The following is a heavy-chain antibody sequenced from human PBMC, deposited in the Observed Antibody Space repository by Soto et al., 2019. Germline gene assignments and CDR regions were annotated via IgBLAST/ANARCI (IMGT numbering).Heavy chain of an antibody. CDR1: GVTFSSYA. Sequence: QVQLVQSGAEVKKPAFSVKVSCKASGVTFSSYAISWVRQAPGQGLEWLGGIIPIFGTANYAQKFQGRVTITEDESTRPAYMELSSLRSEDTAVYCCARDRGGDGWGNWFAPWGQGTLVTVSS. V-gene: IGHV1-69*01. D-gene: IGHD4-17*01. J-gene: IGHJ5*02. CDR3: ARDRGGDGWGNWFAP. CDR2: IIPIFGTA.